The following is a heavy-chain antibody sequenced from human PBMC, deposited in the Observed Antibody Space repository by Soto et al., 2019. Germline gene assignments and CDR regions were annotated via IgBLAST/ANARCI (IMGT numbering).Heavy chain of an antibody. V-gene: IGHV4-59*08. CDR1: GGSISSYY. Sequence: PSETHCLTCTVSGGSISSYYWSWIRQIPGKGLERIGYIYYSGSTNYNPSLKSRFTISVDTSKNQFSLKLRSMSAADTAAYYCARHNYGWWSTYFGYWGQGTLVTVYS. CDR3: ARHNYGWWSTYFGY. J-gene: IGHJ4*02. D-gene: IGHD3-16*01. CDR2: IYYSGST.